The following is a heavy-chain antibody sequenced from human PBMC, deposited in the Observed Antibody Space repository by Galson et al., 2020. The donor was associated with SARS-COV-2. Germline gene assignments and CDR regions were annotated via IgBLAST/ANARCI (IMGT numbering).Heavy chain of an antibody. V-gene: IGHV1-18*01. Sequence: ISVYSGNTNYAQNLQGRVTMTTDTSTSTAYMELRSLRSEDTAVYYCARDLGTSWLPYYYMDVWGTGTTVTISS. CDR2: ISVYSGNT. D-gene: IGHD6-13*01. J-gene: IGHJ6*03. CDR3: ARDLGTSWLPYYYMDV.